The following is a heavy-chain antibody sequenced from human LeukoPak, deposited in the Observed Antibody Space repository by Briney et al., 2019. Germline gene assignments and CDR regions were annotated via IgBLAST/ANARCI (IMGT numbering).Heavy chain of an antibody. V-gene: IGHV3-48*04. J-gene: IGHJ5*02. Sequence: LTGGSLRLSCAASGFTFSSYSMNWVRQAPGKGLEWVSYISSSGSTIYYADSVKGRFTISRDNAKNSLYLQMNSLRAEDTAVYYCARDHLAAAGTEVNWFDPWGQGTLVTVSS. D-gene: IGHD6-13*01. CDR1: GFTFSSYS. CDR2: ISSSGSTI. CDR3: ARDHLAAAGTEVNWFDP.